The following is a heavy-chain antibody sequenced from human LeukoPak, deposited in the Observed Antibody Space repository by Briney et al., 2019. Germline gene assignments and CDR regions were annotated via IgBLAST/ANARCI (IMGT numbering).Heavy chain of an antibody. CDR2: IKQDGSEK. CDR1: GFTFSGYW. D-gene: IGHD2-15*01. Sequence: PGGSLRLSCAVSGFTFSGYWMSWVRQAPGKGLEWVANIKQDGSEKYYVDSVKGRFTISRDNAQNSLYLQMNSLRAEDTAVYYCARDRSPNYWGQGTLVTVSS. J-gene: IGHJ4*02. CDR3: ARDRSPNY. V-gene: IGHV3-7*01.